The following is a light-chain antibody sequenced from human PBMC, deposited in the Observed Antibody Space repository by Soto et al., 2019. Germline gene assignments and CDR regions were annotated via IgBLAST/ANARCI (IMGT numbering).Light chain of an antibody. J-gene: IGKJ2*01. V-gene: IGKV1-5*01. CDR2: DAS. CDR1: QSISTW. CDR3: HQYHSYFP. Sequence: DIQMTQSPSTLSASVGDRVTITCRASQSISTWLAWYQQKPGKAPKLLIYDASILQSGVPSRFSASGSGTEFKLTISSLQHNDFKTYCCHQYHSYFPCGQGTKLEIK.